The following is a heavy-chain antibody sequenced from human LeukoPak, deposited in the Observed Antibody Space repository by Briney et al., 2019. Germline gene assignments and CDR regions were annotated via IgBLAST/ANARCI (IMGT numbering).Heavy chain of an antibody. CDR2: IIPIFGTA. CDR3: AMIDFWSGIIYYMDV. J-gene: IGHJ6*03. Sequence: SSVNVSYKTSEGTFSSYASRLVRQAPRQRIEWIGVIIPIFGTANYAQEFQGRVTITTAASTSTAYMELSSLTSEDTAVYYCAMIDFWSGIIYYMDVWGKGITVTVSS. D-gene: IGHD3-3*01. V-gene: IGHV1-69*05. CDR1: EGTFSSYA.